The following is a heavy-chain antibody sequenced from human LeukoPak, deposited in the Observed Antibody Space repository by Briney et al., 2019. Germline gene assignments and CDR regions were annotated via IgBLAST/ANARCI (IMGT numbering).Heavy chain of an antibody. V-gene: IGHV1-69*13. CDR1: GGTFSSYA. J-gene: IGHJ4*02. D-gene: IGHD1-26*01. CDR3: ARGLKWELYY. Sequence: SVTVSCKASGGTFSSYAISWVRQAPGQGLEWMGGIIPIFGTANYAQKFQGRVTITADESTSTAYMELSSLRSEDTAVYYRARGLKWELYYWGQGTLVTVSS. CDR2: IIPIFGTA.